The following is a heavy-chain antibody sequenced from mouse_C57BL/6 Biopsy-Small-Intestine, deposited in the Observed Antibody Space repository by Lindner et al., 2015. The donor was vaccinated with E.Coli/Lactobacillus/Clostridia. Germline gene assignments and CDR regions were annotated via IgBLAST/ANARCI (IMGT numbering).Heavy chain of an antibody. CDR2: IYPRSGNT. D-gene: IGHD3-2*02. Sequence: VQLQESGAELARPGASVKLSCKASGYTFTSYGISWVKQRTGQGLEWIGEIYPRSGNTYYNEKFKGKATLTADKSSSTAYMELRSPTSEDSAVYFCARRGGRGDSSGYRFAYWGQGTLVTVSA. CDR1: GYTFTSYG. J-gene: IGHJ3*01. CDR3: ARRGGRGDSSGYRFAY. V-gene: IGHV1-81*01.